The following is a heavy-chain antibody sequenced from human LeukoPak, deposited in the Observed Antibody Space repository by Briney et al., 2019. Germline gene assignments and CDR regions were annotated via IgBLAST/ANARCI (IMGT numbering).Heavy chain of an antibody. V-gene: IGHV5-51*01. Sequence: GESLKISCKGSGYSFTSYWIGWVRQMPGKGLKWMGIIYPGDSDARCSPSYQGQVTISADKSISTAYLQWSSLKASDTAMYYCARRRDLYSGSYYPFDYWGQGTLVTVSS. CDR2: IYPGDSDA. J-gene: IGHJ4*02. CDR1: GYSFTSYW. CDR3: ARRRDLYSGSYYPFDY. D-gene: IGHD1-26*01.